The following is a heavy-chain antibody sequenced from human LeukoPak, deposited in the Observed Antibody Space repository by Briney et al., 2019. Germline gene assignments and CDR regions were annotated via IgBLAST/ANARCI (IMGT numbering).Heavy chain of an antibody. Sequence: ASVKVSCKASGYTFTGYYMHWVRQAPGQGLEWMGWINPNSGGTNYALKFQGRVTMTRDTSISTAYMELSRLRSDDTAVYYCARSDTVTTADYWGQGTLVTVSS. CDR3: ARSDTVTTADY. V-gene: IGHV1-2*02. CDR2: INPNSGGT. CDR1: GYTFTGYY. D-gene: IGHD4-17*01. J-gene: IGHJ4*02.